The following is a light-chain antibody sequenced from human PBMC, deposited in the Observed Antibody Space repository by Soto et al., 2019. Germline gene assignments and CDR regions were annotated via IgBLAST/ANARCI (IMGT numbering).Light chain of an antibody. CDR1: SSDVGRYSF. Sequence: QSALTQPRSVSGSPGQSVTISCTGTSSDVGRYSFVSWYQQHPGKAPKLILYDIYKRPSGVPDRFSGSKSGNTASLTISGLQAEDETDYYCCSHAGNSVVFGTGTRSPS. J-gene: IGLJ1*01. V-gene: IGLV2-11*01. CDR3: CSHAGNSVV. CDR2: DIY.